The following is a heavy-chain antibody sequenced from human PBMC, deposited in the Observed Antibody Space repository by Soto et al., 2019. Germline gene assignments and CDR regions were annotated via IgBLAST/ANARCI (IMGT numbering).Heavy chain of an antibody. D-gene: IGHD3-16*01. V-gene: IGHV4-59*01. CDR2: VYYSGST. CDR3: ARVITQADYYYYYMDV. CDR1: VCSISSYY. Sequence: SETLSITFTVSVCSISSYYWSWIRQPPGKGLEWIGYVYYSGSTDYNPSLKSRVTISVDTSKSQFSLKLSSVTAADTAVYYCARVITQADYYYYYMDVLGRGTTVTVSS. J-gene: IGHJ6*03.